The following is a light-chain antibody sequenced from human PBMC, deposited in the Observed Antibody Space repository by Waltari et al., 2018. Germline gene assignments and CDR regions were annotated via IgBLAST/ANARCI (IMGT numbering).Light chain of an antibody. V-gene: IGLV4-69*01. J-gene: IGLJ3*02. CDR2: FNSDCSH. CDR3: QTGGHGTWV. Sequence: RPGQCPRYLMMFNSDCSHTKVDEVPARFSGSSSGAARYLTISDVQSEYEADYYCQTGGHGTWVFGGGTTLTVL.